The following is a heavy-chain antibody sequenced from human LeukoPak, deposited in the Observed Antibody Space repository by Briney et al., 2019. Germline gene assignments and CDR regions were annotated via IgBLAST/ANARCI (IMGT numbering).Heavy chain of an antibody. CDR1: GGTFSSDA. Sequence: ASVKVSCKASGGTFSSDAISWVRQAPGQGLEWMGRIIPILRVANYAQNFQGRVTITADKSTSTAYMELSSLRSEDTAVYYCAKDSVAAPPAYWGQGTLVTVSS. CDR2: IIPILRVA. CDR3: AKDSVAAPPAY. D-gene: IGHD6-6*01. V-gene: IGHV1-69*04. J-gene: IGHJ4*02.